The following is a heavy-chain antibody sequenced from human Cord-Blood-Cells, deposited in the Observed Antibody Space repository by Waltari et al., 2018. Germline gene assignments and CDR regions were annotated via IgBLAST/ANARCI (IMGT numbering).Heavy chain of an antibody. D-gene: IGHD4-17*01. CDR3: ARVPASTVVTDY. CDR2: INHSGST. V-gene: IGHV4-34*01. J-gene: IGHJ4*02. Sequence: QVQLQQWGAGLLKPSETLSPTCPVYGGSFIGYYWSWSRQPPGKGLEWIGEINHSGSTNYNPSLKSRVTISVDTSKNQFSLKLSSVTAADTAVYYCARVPASTVVTDYWGQGTLVTVSS. CDR1: GGSFIGYY.